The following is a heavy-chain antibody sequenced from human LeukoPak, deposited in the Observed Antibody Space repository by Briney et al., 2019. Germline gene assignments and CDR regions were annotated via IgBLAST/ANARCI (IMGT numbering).Heavy chain of an antibody. Sequence: SETLSLTCTVSGGSISSYYWSWIRQPPGKGLEWIGYIYYSGSTNYNPSLKSRVTISVDTSKNQFSLKLSSVTAADTAVYYCARAPRGYSHDFDYWGQGTLVTVSS. V-gene: IGHV4-59*01. D-gene: IGHD5-18*01. CDR2: IYYSGST. J-gene: IGHJ4*02. CDR3: ARAPRGYSHDFDY. CDR1: GGSISSYY.